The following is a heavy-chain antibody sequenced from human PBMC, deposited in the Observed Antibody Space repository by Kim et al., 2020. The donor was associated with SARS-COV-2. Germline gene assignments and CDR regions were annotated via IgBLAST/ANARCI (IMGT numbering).Heavy chain of an antibody. CDR3: ARLVISGEQWLVHDYYYMDV. CDR2: IYYSGST. V-gene: IGHV4-39*01. Sequence: SETLSLTCTVSGGSISSSSYYWGWIRQPPGKGLEWIGSIYYSGSTYYNPSLKSRVTISVDTSKNQFSLKLSSVTAADTAVYYSARLVISGEQWLVHDYYYMDVWGKGTTVTVSS. CDR1: GGSISSSSYY. D-gene: IGHD6-19*01. J-gene: IGHJ6*03.